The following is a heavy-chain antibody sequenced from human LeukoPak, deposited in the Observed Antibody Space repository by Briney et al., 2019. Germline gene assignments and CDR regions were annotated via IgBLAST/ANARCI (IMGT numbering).Heavy chain of an antibody. V-gene: IGHV3-33*08. D-gene: IGHD5-18*01. Sequence: GGSLRLSCAASGFTFSSYAMSWVRQAPGKGLEWVAVIWYDGSNKYYADSVKGRFTISRDNSKNTLYLQMNSLRAEDTAVYYCARGGGYSYGSLSGYWGQGTLVTVSS. CDR3: ARGGGYSYGSLSGY. J-gene: IGHJ4*02. CDR2: IWYDGSNK. CDR1: GFTFSSYA.